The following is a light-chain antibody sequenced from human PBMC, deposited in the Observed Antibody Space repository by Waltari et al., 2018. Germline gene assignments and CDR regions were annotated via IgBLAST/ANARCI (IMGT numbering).Light chain of an antibody. J-gene: IGLJ2*01. CDR2: SDF. V-gene: IGLV1-44*01. Sequence: QSVLTQPPSVSATPGQRVTISCSGSISNIGSAPVNWYQHLPGTAPRLVMFSDFQRTSGVPERLSGSNSGTSASLAISGLQSDDEAVYFCSTWDHSLKGPVFGGGTKLTVL. CDR1: ISNIGSAP. CDR3: STWDHSLKGPV.